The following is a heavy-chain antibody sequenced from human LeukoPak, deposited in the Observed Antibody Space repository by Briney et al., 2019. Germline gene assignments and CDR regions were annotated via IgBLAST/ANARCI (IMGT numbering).Heavy chain of an antibody. CDR2: MNPNSGNT. J-gene: IGHJ4*02. D-gene: IGHD2-15*01. V-gene: IGHV1-8*03. Sequence: ASVNVSCKASGYTFTSYDINGVRQATGQGLEWMGWMNPNSGNTGYAQKFQGRVTITRNTSISTAYMELSSLRSEDTGVYYCARGPYGSRSGVVSHWGQGTLVTVSS. CDR1: GYTFTSYD. CDR3: ARGPYGSRSGVVSH.